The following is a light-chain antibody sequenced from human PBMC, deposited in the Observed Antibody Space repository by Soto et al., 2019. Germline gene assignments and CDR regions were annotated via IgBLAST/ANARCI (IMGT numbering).Light chain of an antibody. CDR3: FSHRSGDSHV. V-gene: IGLV2-14*01. Sequence: QSALTQPASVSGSPGQSITISCTGTSSDIGAYNYVSWYQQYPGKAPKLMIYWVTNRPSGVSNRFSGSKNGNKASLTISGLQAEDEADYYCFSHRSGDSHVFGTGSKVTVL. J-gene: IGLJ1*01. CDR2: WVT. CDR1: SSDIGAYNY.